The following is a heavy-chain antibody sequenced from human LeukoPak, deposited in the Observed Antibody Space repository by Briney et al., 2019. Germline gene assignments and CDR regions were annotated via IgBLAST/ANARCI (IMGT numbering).Heavy chain of an antibody. CDR3: AGHQRLAWFDP. Sequence: PSETLSLTCSVSGDSISGYYWSWIRQPPGKEMEWIGHMYISGSTSYNPYLRSRVTMSLDTSKSQFSLRLSSVTAADTALYYCAGHQRLAWFDPWGQGTLVTVSS. CDR1: GDSISGYY. V-gene: IGHV4-4*09. D-gene: IGHD6-25*01. CDR2: MYISGST. J-gene: IGHJ5*02.